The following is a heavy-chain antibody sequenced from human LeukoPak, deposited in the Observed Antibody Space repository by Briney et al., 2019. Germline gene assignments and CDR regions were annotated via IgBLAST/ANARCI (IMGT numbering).Heavy chain of an antibody. CDR1: GGTFSSYA. V-gene: IGHV1-69*05. J-gene: IGHJ4*02. CDR3: ARGPYYSDSSGYYFDY. CDR2: IIPIFGTA. D-gene: IGHD3-22*01. Sequence: ASVKVSCKASGGTFSSYAISWVRQAPGQGLEWMGGIIPIFGTANYAQKFQGRVTITTDESTSTAYMELSSLRSEDTAVYYCARGPYYSDSSGYYFDYWGQGTLVTVSS.